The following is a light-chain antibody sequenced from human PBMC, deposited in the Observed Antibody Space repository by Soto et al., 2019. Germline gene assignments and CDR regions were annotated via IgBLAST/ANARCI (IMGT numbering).Light chain of an antibody. J-gene: IGKJ1*01. Sequence: EIVLTQSSATLSLSPGERATLSCRASQSVTSNALAWYQQKPGQAPRLLIYGASSRATGIPDRFSGSGSGTDFTLTISRLEPEDFAVYYCQQHGSSPWMFGQGTKVDIK. CDR2: GAS. V-gene: IGKV3-20*01. CDR1: QSVTSNA. CDR3: QQHGSSPWM.